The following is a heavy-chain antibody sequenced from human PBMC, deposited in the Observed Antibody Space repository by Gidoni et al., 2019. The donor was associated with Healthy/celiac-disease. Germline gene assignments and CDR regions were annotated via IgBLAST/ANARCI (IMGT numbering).Heavy chain of an antibody. CDR1: GFTFSSYG. CDR3: ARKSSSWYDLLDY. J-gene: IGHJ4*02. CDR2: IWYDGSNK. V-gene: IGHV3-33*01. D-gene: IGHD6-13*01. Sequence: QVQLVESGGGVVQPGRSLRLSCAASGFTFSSYGMHWVRQAPGKGLEWVAVIWYDGSNKYYADSVKGRFTISRDNSKNTLYLQMNSLRAEDTAVYYCARKSSSWYDLLDYWGQGTLVTVSS.